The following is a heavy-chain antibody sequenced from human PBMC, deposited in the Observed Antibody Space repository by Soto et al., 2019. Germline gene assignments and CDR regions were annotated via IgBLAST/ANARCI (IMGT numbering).Heavy chain of an antibody. CDR3: AKRPLKFEGSYFDY. Sequence: EVQVLDSGGGLVQPGGSLRLSCAAYGFTFTNYPMAWVRQAPAKGLEWVSTISGSGGSTFYADSVKGRFTISRDNSKNTVYLQMNSLRVEDTAVYYCAKRPLKFEGSYFDYWGQGTLVTVSS. CDR1: GFTFTNYP. J-gene: IGHJ4*02. V-gene: IGHV3-23*01. CDR2: ISGSGGST. D-gene: IGHD3-10*01.